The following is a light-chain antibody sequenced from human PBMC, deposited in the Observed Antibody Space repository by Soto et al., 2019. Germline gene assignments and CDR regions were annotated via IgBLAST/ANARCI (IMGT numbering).Light chain of an antibody. CDR2: DVS. CDR3: CSYAGSSPV. V-gene: IGLV2-11*01. CDR1: SSDVGGYNY. J-gene: IGLJ7*01. Sequence: QSALTQPRSVSGSPGQSVTISCTGTSSDVGGYNYVSWYQQHPGKAPKLMIYDVSKRPSGVSNRFSGSKSGNTASLTISGLQAEDEADYYCCSYAGSSPVFGGGTQLTVL.